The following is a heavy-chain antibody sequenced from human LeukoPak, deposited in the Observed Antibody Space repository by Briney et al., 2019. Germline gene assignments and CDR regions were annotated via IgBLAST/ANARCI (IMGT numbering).Heavy chain of an antibody. Sequence: SETLSLTCAVYGGFFSGYYWSWIRQPPGKGLEWIGEINHSGSTNYNPSLKSRVTISVDTSKNQFSLKLSSVTAADTAVYYCARRDGAVAGTYYWGQGTLVTVSS. J-gene: IGHJ4*02. CDR1: GGFFSGYY. CDR2: INHSGST. D-gene: IGHD6-19*01. V-gene: IGHV4-34*01. CDR3: ARRDGAVAGTYY.